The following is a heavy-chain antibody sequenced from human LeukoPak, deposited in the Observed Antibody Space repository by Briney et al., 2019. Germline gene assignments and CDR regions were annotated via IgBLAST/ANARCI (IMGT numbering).Heavy chain of an antibody. V-gene: IGHV3-15*01. J-gene: IGHJ4*02. CDR3: TTEAYYYGSGSIDY. CDR1: GFTFSNAW. Sequence: GGSLRLSCAASGFTFSNAWMSWVRQAPGKGLEWVGRIKSKTDGGTTDYAAPVKGEFTISRDDSKNTLYLQMNSLKTEDTAVYYCTTEAYYYGSGSIDYWGQGTLVTVSS. D-gene: IGHD3-10*01. CDR2: IKSKTDGGTT.